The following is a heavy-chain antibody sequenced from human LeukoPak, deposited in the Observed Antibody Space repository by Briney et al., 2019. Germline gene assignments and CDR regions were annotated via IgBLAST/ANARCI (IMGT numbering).Heavy chain of an antibody. CDR3: ARDTRSGYCSGGSCYSDYMDV. Sequence: GASVKVSCKASGYTFTGYYMHWVRQAPGQGLEWMGWINPNSGGTNYAQKFQGRVTMTRDTSISTAYMELSRLRSDDTAVYYCARDTRSGYCSGGSCYSDYMDVWGKGTTVTVSS. J-gene: IGHJ6*03. CDR2: INPNSGGT. D-gene: IGHD2-15*01. CDR1: GYTFTGYY. V-gene: IGHV1-2*02.